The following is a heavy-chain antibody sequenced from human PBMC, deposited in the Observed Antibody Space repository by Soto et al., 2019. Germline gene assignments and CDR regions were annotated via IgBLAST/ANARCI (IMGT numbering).Heavy chain of an antibody. D-gene: IGHD6-19*01. CDR1: GFTFSSYD. CDR3: AKGGSGWYVTY. CDR2: ISYDGSSK. V-gene: IGHV3-30*18. J-gene: IGHJ4*02. Sequence: PGGSLRLSCAASGFTFSSYDMHWVRQAPGKGLEWVALISYDGSSKYYADSVKGRFTISRDQSKNTLYLQMNSLRAEDTAVYYCAKGGSGWYVTYCGQGTLVTVSS.